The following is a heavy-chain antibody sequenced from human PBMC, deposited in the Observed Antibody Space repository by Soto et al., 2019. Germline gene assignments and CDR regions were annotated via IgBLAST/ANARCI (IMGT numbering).Heavy chain of an antibody. Sequence: LGGSLRLSCAASGFTFNTYTMNWVRQAPGKGLMWVSCISSGGGTTTYADSVEGRFTISRDNAKNTLYLQMNGLRAEDTAVYYCARWFTYGNFDYFDYWGQGTQVTVYS. V-gene: IGHV3-74*01. J-gene: IGHJ4*02. CDR1: GFTFNTYT. CDR2: ISSGGGTT. CDR3: ARWFTYGNFDYFDY. D-gene: IGHD3-10*01.